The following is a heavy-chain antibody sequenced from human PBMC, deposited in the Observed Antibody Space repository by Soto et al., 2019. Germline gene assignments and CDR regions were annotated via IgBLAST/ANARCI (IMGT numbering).Heavy chain of an antibody. Sequence: SSETLSLTCTVSGGSLSSYYWSWIRQPPGKGLEWIGYFFLSGSTNYNPSFNSRVTISVDKSKNQFSLKLSFVTAADTAVYFFARDLGGGGGDILTGYDYFDYWGQGTLVTVSS. V-gene: IGHV4-59*12. D-gene: IGHD3-9*01. CDR3: ARDLGGGGGDILTGYDYFDY. CDR2: FFLSGST. J-gene: IGHJ4*02. CDR1: GGSLSSYY.